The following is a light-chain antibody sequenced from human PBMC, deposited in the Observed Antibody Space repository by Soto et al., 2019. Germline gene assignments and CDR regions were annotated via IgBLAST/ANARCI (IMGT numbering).Light chain of an antibody. Sequence: IVMTQSPATLSVSPGERATLSCRASQSINSKLAWYQQKPGQTPRLLIYGASTRATGIPVRFSGSGSGTEFTLTITSLQSEDFAVYYCQQFSSYPLTFGGGTKVDIK. CDR1: QSINSK. CDR2: GAS. CDR3: QQFSSYPLT. V-gene: IGKV3-15*01. J-gene: IGKJ4*01.